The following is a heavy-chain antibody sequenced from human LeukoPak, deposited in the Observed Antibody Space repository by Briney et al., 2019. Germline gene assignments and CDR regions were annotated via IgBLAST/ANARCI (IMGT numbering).Heavy chain of an antibody. CDR2: IEPTSGDT. V-gene: IGHV1-2*02. D-gene: IGHD3-10*01. J-gene: IGHJ2*01. CDR1: GYTFSDYYY. Sequence: GASVKVSCRASGYTFSDYYYIHWVRQAPGPGLEWMGWIEPTSGDTNDAQKFQGRVTMTTDTSINSAYMELSRLISDDTAGYYCAGGRGDGVRGAVCYFDLWGRGTLVTASS. CDR3: AGGRGDGVRGAVCYFDL.